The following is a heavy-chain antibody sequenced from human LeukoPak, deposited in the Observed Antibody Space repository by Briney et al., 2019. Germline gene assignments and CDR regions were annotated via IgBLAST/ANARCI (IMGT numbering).Heavy chain of an antibody. CDR3: ARSLRVAVAASY. V-gene: IGHV3-69-1*02. CDR2: MNPV. Sequence: GGSLRLSCTASGFTFSNYAMTWVRQAPGKGLEWVSSMNPVYYADSVKGRFTISRDNAKNSLYLQMNSLTAEDTAIYYCARSLRVAVAASYWGQGTLVTVSS. D-gene: IGHD6-19*01. CDR1: GFTFSNYA. J-gene: IGHJ4*02.